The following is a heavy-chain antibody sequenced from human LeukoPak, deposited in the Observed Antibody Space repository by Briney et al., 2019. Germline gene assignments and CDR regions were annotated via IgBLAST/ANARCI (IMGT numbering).Heavy chain of an antibody. D-gene: IGHD2-15*01. V-gene: IGHV4-30-2*01. J-gene: IGHJ6*02. CDR2: IYHSGST. Sequence: SQTLSLTCAVSGGSISSGGYSWSWIRQPPGKGLEWIGYIYHSGSTYYNPSLKSRVTISVDRSKNQFSLKLSSVTAADTAVYYCARDFVVGHGMDVWGQGTTVTVSS. CDR3: ARDFVVGHGMDV. CDR1: GGSISSGGYS.